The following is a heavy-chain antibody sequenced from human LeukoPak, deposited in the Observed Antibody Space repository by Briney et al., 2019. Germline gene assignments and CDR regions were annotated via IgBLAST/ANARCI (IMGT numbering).Heavy chain of an antibody. V-gene: IGHV3-23*01. Sequence: GGSLRLSCAAPGFTSSSYVMNWVRQAPGKGLEWVSTITGSGDNTYYADSVKGRFTISRDNSKNTLYLQMISLRAEDTAVYYCARSKDGYNIYDYWGQGTLVIVSS. CDR3: ARSKDGYNIYDY. CDR2: ITGSGDNT. D-gene: IGHD5-24*01. CDR1: GFTSSSYV. J-gene: IGHJ4*02.